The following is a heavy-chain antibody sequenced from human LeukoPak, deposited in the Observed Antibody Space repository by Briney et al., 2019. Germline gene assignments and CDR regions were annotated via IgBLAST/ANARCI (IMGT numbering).Heavy chain of an antibody. CDR2: GHHSGST. Sequence: SETLSLTCTVSGYSITSNYYWGWVRQPPGKGLEWIGSGHHSGSTYYNPSLKSRVSISVDTSKNQFSLKVTYVTAADTAVYYCARDGSRGGFWSGSSLYSMDVWGKGTSVTVSS. J-gene: IGHJ6*03. CDR1: GYSITSNYY. D-gene: IGHD3-3*01. V-gene: IGHV4-38-2*02. CDR3: ARDGSRGGFWSGSSLYSMDV.